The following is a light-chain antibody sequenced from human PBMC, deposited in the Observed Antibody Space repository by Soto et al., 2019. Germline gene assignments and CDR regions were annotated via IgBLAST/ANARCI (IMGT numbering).Light chain of an antibody. V-gene: IGKV3-20*01. CDR1: QSVSSSY. CDR3: QQYGRLPKT. CDR2: GAS. Sequence: EIVLTQSPGTLSLSPGERATLSCRASQSVSSSYLAWYQQKPGQAPRLLIYGASSRATGIPDRFSGSGSGTDFTLTISRLESEDFAVYYCQQYGRLPKTFGQGTKLEIK. J-gene: IGKJ2*01.